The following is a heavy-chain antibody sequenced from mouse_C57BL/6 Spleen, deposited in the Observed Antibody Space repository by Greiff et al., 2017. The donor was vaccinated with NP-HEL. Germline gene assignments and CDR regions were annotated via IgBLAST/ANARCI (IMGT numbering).Heavy chain of an antibody. Sequence: EVMLVESGGDLVKPGGSLKLSCAASGFTFSSYGMSWVRQTPDKRLEWVATISSGGSYLYSTNSVRGRFPISRDNAKNNLYLQMSSLKSEDTAMYYCARQDPSDYWGQGTTLTVSS. CDR1: GFTFSSYG. J-gene: IGHJ2*01. V-gene: IGHV5-6*01. CDR3: ARQDPSDY. CDR2: ISSGGSYL.